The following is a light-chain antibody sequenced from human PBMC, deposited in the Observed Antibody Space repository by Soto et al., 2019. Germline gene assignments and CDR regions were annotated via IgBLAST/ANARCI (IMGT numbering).Light chain of an antibody. V-gene: IGLV2-23*01. CDR1: SSDVGAYNS. CDR3: CSSAPESTYV. CDR2: KGT. J-gene: IGLJ1*01. Sequence: QSGLAQPASVSGSPGQSITISCTGTSSDVGAYNSVSWYQQHPHKAPQVIIYKGTQRPSGVSNRFSGSTSGNAASLTISGLQADDEADYFCCSSAPESTYVFGSGTKVTVL.